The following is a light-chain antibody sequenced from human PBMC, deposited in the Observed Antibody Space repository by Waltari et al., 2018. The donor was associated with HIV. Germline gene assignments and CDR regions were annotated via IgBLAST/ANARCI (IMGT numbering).Light chain of an antibody. Sequence: DIQMTQSPSSLSTSVGDRVNISCQASQDISTYLNWFQQKPGEAPKLLIYDAFNLETGVPSRFSGSGSGTNFTFTISSLQPEDIATYYCQQYDDLPLTFGGGSKVEIK. CDR1: QDISTY. CDR2: DAF. J-gene: IGKJ4*01. V-gene: IGKV1-33*01. CDR3: QQYDDLPLT.